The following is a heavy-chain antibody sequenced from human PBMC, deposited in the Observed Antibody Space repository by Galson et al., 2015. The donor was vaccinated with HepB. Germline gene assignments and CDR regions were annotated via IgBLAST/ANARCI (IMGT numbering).Heavy chain of an antibody. J-gene: IGHJ6*02. Sequence: SVKVSCKASGYTFTSYGISWVRQAPGQGLEWMGRISAYNGNTNYAQKLQGRVTMTTDTSTSTAYMELRSLRSDDTAVYYCARDRDELLWFGELLYNYYGMDVWGQGTTVTVSS. D-gene: IGHD3-10*01. V-gene: IGHV1-18*04. CDR2: ISAYNGNT. CDR1: GYTFTSYG. CDR3: ARDRDELLWFGELLYNYYGMDV.